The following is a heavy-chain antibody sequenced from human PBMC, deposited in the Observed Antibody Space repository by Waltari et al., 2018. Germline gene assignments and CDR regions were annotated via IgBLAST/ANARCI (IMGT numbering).Heavy chain of an antibody. V-gene: IGHV3-33*01. Sequence: QVQLVESGGGGVQPGSSLRLSCPAYGFTFRASGLHRVRQAPGKGLEWVAVIWYDGSNKYYADSVKGRFTISRDNSKNTLYLQMNSLRAEDTAVYYCARGYSSGWFDYWGQGTLVTVSS. J-gene: IGHJ4*02. CDR3: ARGYSSGWFDY. CDR1: GFTFRASG. D-gene: IGHD6-19*01. CDR2: IWYDGSNK.